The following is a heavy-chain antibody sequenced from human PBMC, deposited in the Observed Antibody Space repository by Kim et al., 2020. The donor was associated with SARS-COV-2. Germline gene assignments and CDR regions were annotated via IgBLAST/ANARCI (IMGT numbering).Heavy chain of an antibody. CDR2: INHSGST. J-gene: IGHJ4*01. V-gene: IGHV4-34*01. CDR1: GGSFSGYY. D-gene: IGHD2-15*01. CDR3: ARGRGYCSGGSCPINDY. Sequence: SETLSLTCAVYGGSFSGYYWSWIRQPPGKGLEWIGEINHSGSTNYNPSLKSRVTISVDTSKNQFSLKLSSVTAADTAVYYCARGRGYCSGGSCPINDYLG.